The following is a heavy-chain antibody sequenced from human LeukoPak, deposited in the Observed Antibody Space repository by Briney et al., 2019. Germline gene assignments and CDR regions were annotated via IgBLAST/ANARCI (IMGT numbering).Heavy chain of an antibody. J-gene: IGHJ4*02. Sequence: GGSLRLSCAASGFTFNSYEMNWVRQTPGKGLEWVSYISRRGDTIYYADSVKGRFTISRDNAKNSVYLQMSGLRAEDTAVYYCARSGYDVVFDYWGQGTLITVSS. CDR2: ISRRGDTI. CDR1: GFTFNSYE. CDR3: ARSGYDVVFDY. D-gene: IGHD5-12*01. V-gene: IGHV3-48*03.